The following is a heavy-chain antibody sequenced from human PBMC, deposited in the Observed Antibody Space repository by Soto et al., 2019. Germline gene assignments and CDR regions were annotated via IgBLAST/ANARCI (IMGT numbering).Heavy chain of an antibody. Sequence: EVQLVETGGGLIQPGGSLRLSCAASGLTVSSNSMNWVRQAPGKGLEWVSVLYSGGSTHYAGSMKGRFIISRDNSKNTLYLQMNSLRVEDTAVYYCARDRPGDEGDGFDIWGHGTMVTVSS. CDR2: LYSGGST. CDR3: ARDRPGDEGDGFDI. J-gene: IGHJ3*02. D-gene: IGHD3-10*01. CDR1: GLTVSSNS. V-gene: IGHV3-53*02.